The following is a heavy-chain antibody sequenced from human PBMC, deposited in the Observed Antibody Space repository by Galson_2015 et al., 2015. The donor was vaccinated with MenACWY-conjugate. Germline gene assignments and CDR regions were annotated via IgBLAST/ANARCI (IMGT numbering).Heavy chain of an antibody. CDR2: INFNGGST. CDR3: ARGMVSCGGIIVAFYFDS. Sequence: SLRLSCAASGFNFDDYAMGWVRQVSGKGLEWVAGINFNGGSTDYADSVKGRFTISRDNAKNSLYLQMNSLRAEDTALYYCARGMVSCGGIIVAFYFDSWGQGTLVTVSS. J-gene: IGHJ4*02. D-gene: IGHD3-16*02. CDR1: GFNFDDYA. V-gene: IGHV3-20*04.